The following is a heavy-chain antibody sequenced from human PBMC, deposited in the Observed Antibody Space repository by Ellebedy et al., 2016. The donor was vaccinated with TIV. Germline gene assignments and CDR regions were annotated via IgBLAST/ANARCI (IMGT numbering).Heavy chain of an antibody. Sequence: SETLSLXXTVSGGSISSHYWSWIRQFPGRGLEWIGWIYYTGSTNHNPSLKSRVTILLDTSKNQFSLKLSSVTTADTAVYYCASSPYGDYGIGYWGQGTLVTVSS. CDR3: ASSPYGDYGIGY. V-gene: IGHV4-59*11. CDR2: IYYTGST. J-gene: IGHJ4*02. D-gene: IGHD4-17*01. CDR1: GGSISSHY.